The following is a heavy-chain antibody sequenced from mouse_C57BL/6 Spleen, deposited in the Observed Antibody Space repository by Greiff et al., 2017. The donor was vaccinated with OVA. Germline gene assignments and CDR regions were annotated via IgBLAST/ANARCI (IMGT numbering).Heavy chain of an antibody. Sequence: EVQGVESGGGLVQPGGSLSLSCAASGFTFTDYYMSWVRQPPGKALEWLGFIRNKANGYTTEYSASVKGRFTISRDNSQSILYLQMNALRAEDSATYYCARSTMVTTWFAYWGQGTLVTVSA. CDR3: ARSTMVTTWFAY. D-gene: IGHD2-2*01. J-gene: IGHJ3*01. V-gene: IGHV7-3*01. CDR2: IRNKANGYTT. CDR1: GFTFTDYY.